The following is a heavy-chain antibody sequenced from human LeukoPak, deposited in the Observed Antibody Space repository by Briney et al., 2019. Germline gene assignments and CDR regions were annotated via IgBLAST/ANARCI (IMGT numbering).Heavy chain of an antibody. J-gene: IGHJ4*02. CDR3: ARDGETSNWGVLF. CDR1: GFTFSSYS. V-gene: IGHV3-48*04. Sequence: PGGSLRLSCAASGFTFSSYSMNWVRQAPGKGLEWVSYISSSGSTIYYADSVKGRFTISRDNAKNSLYLQMNSLRAEDTAVYYCARDGETSNWGVLFWGQGTLVTVSS. D-gene: IGHD7-27*01. CDR2: ISSSGSTI.